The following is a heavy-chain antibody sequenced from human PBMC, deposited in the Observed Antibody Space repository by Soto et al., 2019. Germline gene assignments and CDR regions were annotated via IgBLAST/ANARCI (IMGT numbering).Heavy chain of an antibody. CDR1: EYTFSNYD. CDR2: MNPNSGNT. V-gene: IGHV1-8*02. J-gene: IGHJ5*02. CDR3: VRMAASGTLNWFDP. Sequence: ASVKVSCKASEYTFSNYDINWVRQATGQGLEWIGWMNPNSGNTGYALKFQGRVTMTRNASISTAYMELSSLRSDDTAVYYCVRMAASGTLNWFDPWGQGTLVTVSS. D-gene: IGHD6-13*01.